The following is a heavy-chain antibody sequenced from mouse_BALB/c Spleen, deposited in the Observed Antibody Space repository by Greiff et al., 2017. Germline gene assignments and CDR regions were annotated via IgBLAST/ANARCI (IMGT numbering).Heavy chain of an antibody. Sequence: QVHVKQSGAELAKPGASVKMSCKASGYTFTSYWMHWVKQRPGQGLEWIGYINPSTGYTEYNQKFKGKATMTVDKSSSTAYMELARLTSEDSAIYYCARSDAMDYWGQGTSVTVSS. CDR3: ARSDAMDY. CDR1: GYTFTSYW. J-gene: IGHJ4*01. V-gene: IGHV1-7*01. CDR2: INPSTGYT.